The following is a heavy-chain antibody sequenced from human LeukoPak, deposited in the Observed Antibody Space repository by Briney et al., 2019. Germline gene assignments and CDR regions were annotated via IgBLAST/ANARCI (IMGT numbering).Heavy chain of an antibody. V-gene: IGHV3-23*01. J-gene: IGHJ4*02. CDR2: ISGSGGST. CDR1: GFTFSSYA. CDR3: AKSDRTSSSWYAEFDY. D-gene: IGHD6-13*01. Sequence: PGGSLRLSCAASGFTFSSYAMSWVRQAPGKGLEWVSAISGSGGSTYYADSVKGRFTISRDNSKNTLYLQMNSLRAEDTAVYYCAKSDRTSSSWYAEFDYWGQGTLVTVSS.